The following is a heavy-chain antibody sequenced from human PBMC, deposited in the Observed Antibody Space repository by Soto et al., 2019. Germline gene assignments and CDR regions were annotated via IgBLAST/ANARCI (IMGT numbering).Heavy chain of an antibody. V-gene: IGHV3-21*01. CDR2: ITSSTSYI. CDR1: GFTFSSYS. CDR3: ARFGSGYHLDY. D-gene: IGHD2-2*01. J-gene: IGHJ4*02. Sequence: EVQLVESGGGLVKPGGSLRLSCAASGFTFSSYSMIWVRQAPGKGLEWGSSITSSTSYIYYADSVKGRFTISRDNAKNSLYLQMNSLRAEDTAVYYCARFGSGYHLDYWGQGTLVTVSS.